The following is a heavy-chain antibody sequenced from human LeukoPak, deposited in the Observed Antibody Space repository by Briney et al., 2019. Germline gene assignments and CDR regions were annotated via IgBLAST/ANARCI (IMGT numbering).Heavy chain of an antibody. Sequence: PSETLSLTCDVYGGSFSGYFWTWIRQPPGTGLEWIGEISDSGSTNYNPSLKSRVTISVDTSQNQFSLRLSYVTAADTAVYYWARGDIADRLGNWGQGTLVTVSS. CDR1: GGSFSGYF. J-gene: IGHJ4*02. CDR2: ISDSGST. CDR3: ARGDIADRLGN. D-gene: IGHD6-6*01. V-gene: IGHV4-34*01.